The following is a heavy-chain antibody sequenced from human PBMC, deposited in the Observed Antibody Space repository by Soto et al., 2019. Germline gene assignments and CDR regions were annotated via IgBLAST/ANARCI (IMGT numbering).Heavy chain of an antibody. CDR3: ATNGGYYDGSSPKYFPY. V-gene: IGHV4-31*03. Sequence: NLALSSNGARASMSTCADYKSWIRQYPGKGLECIGYIYYSGTTDYNPALKSRVTISVDASKSQFSLKLSSVTAADTSVYYCATNGGYYDGSSPKYFPYWGEGRVPTVS. D-gene: IGHD3-22*01. CDR1: RASMSTCADY. J-gene: IGHJ1*01. CDR2: IYYSGTT.